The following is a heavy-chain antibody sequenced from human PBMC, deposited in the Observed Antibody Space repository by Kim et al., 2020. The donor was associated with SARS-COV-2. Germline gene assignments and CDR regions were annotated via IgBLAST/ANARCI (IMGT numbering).Heavy chain of an antibody. Sequence: GQSFQGQGTISADESINTAYLQWSSLKASDAAMYYCARHLRGGYSNFDYWGQGTLVTVSS. J-gene: IGHJ4*02. V-gene: IGHV5-51*01. D-gene: IGHD1-26*01. CDR3: ARHLRGGYSNFDY.